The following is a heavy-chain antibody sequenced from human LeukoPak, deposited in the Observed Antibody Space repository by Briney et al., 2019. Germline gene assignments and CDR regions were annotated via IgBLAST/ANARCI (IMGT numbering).Heavy chain of an antibody. J-gene: IGHJ4*02. V-gene: IGHV3-23*01. CDR1: GFTFSTYP. Sequence: PGASLRLSCAASGFTFSTYPMSWVRQAPGKGLEWVSSISENGAGTYYADSAKGRFTISRDNSRNTMYLQMHSLRVGDTAVYYCASQGTGYHSVWGQGTLVTDSS. CDR2: ISENGAGT. D-gene: IGHD3/OR15-3a*01. CDR3: ASQGTGYHSV.